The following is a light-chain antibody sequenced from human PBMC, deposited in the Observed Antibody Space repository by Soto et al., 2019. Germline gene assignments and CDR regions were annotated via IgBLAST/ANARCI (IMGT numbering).Light chain of an antibody. Sequence: QSALTQPPSASGSPGQSVTISCTGTSSDVGAFNYVSWYQQHPVKAPKLMIYEVSKRPSGVPDRFSGSKSGNTASLTVSGLQAEDEADYYCSSYAGSNVLVFGGGTKVTVL. CDR2: EVS. J-gene: IGLJ2*01. CDR3: SSYAGSNVLV. CDR1: SSDVGAFNY. V-gene: IGLV2-8*01.